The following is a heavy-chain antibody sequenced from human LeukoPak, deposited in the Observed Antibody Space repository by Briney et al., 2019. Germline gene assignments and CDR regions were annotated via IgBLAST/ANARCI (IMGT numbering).Heavy chain of an antibody. CDR2: ISGSGGST. J-gene: IGHJ4*02. Sequence: QPGGSLRLSCAASGFSFSSYNMNWVRLAPGKGLEWVSAISGSGGSTYYADSVKGRFTISRDNSKNTLYLQMNSLRAEDTAVYYCAKDQMHPGYSSGWLPFDYWGQGTLVTVSS. CDR1: GFSFSSYN. CDR3: AKDQMHPGYSSGWLPFDY. V-gene: IGHV3-23*01. D-gene: IGHD6-19*01.